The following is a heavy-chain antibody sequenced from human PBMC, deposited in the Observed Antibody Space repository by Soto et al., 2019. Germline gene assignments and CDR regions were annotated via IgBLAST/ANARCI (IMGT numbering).Heavy chain of an antibody. J-gene: IGHJ6*02. D-gene: IGHD3-22*01. CDR3: ARLSITMIVVVITKPYYYGMDV. CDR2: IIPIFGTA. Sequence: QVQLVQSGAEVKKPGSSVKVSCKASGGTFSNYAISWVRQAPGQGLAWMGGIIPIFGTANYAQKFQGRVTITADKSTSTAYMELSSLRSEDTAVYYCARLSITMIVVVITKPYYYGMDVWGQGTTVTVSS. CDR1: GGTFSNYA. V-gene: IGHV1-69*06.